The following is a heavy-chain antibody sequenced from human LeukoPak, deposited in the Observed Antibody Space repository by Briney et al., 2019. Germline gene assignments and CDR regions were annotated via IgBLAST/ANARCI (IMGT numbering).Heavy chain of an antibody. CDR2: INSDGSST. D-gene: IGHD3-10*01. V-gene: IGHV3-74*01. J-gene: IGHJ4*02. Sequence: GGSLRLSCAASGFTFSSYWMHWVRQAPGKGLVWVSRINSDGSSTNYADSVKGRFTISRDNAKNTLYLRMNSLRAEDTAVYYCAIDYYTSGSPNDYWGQGTLVTVSS. CDR1: GFTFSSYW. CDR3: AIDYYTSGSPNDY.